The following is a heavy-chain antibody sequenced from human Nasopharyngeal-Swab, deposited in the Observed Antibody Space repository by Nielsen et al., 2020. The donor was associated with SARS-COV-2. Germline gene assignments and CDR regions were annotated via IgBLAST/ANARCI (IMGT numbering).Heavy chain of an antibody. V-gene: IGHV3-74*03. D-gene: IGHD2-15*01. J-gene: IGHJ4*02. CDR1: GFTVSSNY. Sequence: GGSLRLSCAASGFTVSSNYMSWVRQAPGKWLVWVSRINSDGSSITYADSVKGRFTVSRDNAKNTLYLQMSSLTVEDTAVYYCGRGYCSGDSCYSRPDYWGQGTLVTVSS. CDR3: GRGYCSGDSCYSRPDY. CDR2: INSDGSSI.